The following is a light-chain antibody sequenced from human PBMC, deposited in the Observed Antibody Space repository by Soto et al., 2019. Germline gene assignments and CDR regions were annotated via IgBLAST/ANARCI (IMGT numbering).Light chain of an antibody. V-gene: IGKV1-5*01. CDR2: DAS. CDR3: HDNSPYSWT. CDR1: ESISSW. Sequence: DIQMTQSPSTLSASVGDTVTITCRASESISSWLAWYQEKPGKAPNLLIYDASSLESGVPSRFSGSGSGTEFTLTSSSLQPDGFATYYCHDNSPYSWTFGQGTKVEIK. J-gene: IGKJ1*01.